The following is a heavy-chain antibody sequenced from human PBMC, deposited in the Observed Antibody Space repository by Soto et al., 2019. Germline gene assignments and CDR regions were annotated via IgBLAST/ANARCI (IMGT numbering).Heavy chain of an antibody. CDR3: ARHHSSGWYTGFDY. CDR1: GGSISSSSYY. CDR2: IYYSGST. J-gene: IGHJ4*02. D-gene: IGHD6-19*01. Sequence: TLSLTCTVSGGSISSSSYYWGWIRQPPGKGLEWIGSIYYSGSTYYNPSLKSRVTISVDTSKNQFSLKLSSVTAADTAVYYCARHHSSGWYTGFDYWGQGTLVTVSS. V-gene: IGHV4-39*01.